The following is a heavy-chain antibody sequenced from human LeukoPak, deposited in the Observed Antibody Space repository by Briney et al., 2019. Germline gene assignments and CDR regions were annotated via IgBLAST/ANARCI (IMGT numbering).Heavy chain of an antibody. J-gene: IGHJ4*02. Sequence: HSGGSLRLSCAASGFTFSTYAMSWVRQAPGKGLEWVSAIGGSGGSTYYADSVKGRFTISRDNSKNTLYLQMNSLRAEDTAVYYCAKGAPYIVVVVAATDYWGQGTLVTVSS. CDR2: IGGSGGST. CDR3: AKGAPYIVVVVAATDY. D-gene: IGHD2-15*01. V-gene: IGHV3-23*01. CDR1: GFTFSTYA.